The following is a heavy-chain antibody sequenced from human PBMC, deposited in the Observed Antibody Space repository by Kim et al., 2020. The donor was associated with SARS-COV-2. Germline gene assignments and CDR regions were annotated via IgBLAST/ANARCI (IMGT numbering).Heavy chain of an antibody. CDR3: TRGPNYYGSGRNFDY. CDR2: IRSKDYGGTT. J-gene: IGHJ4*02. CDR1: GFTFGDYA. V-gene: IGHV3-49*04. D-gene: IGHD3-10*01. Sequence: GGSLRLSCTASGFTFGDYAMSWVRQAPGKGLEWVGFIRSKDYGGTTEYAASVKGRFTISRDDSKSIAYLQMNSLKTEDTAVYYCTRGPNYYGSGRNFDYWGQGTLVTVSS.